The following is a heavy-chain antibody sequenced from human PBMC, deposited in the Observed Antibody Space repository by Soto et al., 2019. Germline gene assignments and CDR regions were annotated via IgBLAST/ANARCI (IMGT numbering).Heavy chain of an antibody. D-gene: IGHD1-1*01. CDR3: AKSVYNWNDGFFDY. J-gene: IGHJ4*02. V-gene: IGHV3-30*18. CDR1: GFTFSTYG. CDR2: ISYDGVNK. Sequence: GGSLRLSCAASGFTFSTYGMHWVRQAPDKGLEWVAVISYDGVNKYYADSVKGRFTISRDNSKNTLYLQMNSLRAEDTAVYYCAKSVYNWNDGFFDYWGQGTLVTVSS.